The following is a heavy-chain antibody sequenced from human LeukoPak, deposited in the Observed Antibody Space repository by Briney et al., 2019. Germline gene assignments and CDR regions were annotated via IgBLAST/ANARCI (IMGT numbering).Heavy chain of an antibody. J-gene: IGHJ5*02. CDR1: GYTFTSYG. V-gene: IGHV1-18*01. CDR2: ISAYNGNT. D-gene: IGHD2-2*01. Sequence: ASVKVSCKASGYTFTSYGISWVRQAPGQGLEWMGWISAYNGNTNYAQKLQGRVTMTTDISTSTAYMELRSLRSDDTAVYYCARDTVFKGVVPAAFFDPWGQGTLVTVSS. CDR3: ARDTVFKGVVPAAFFDP.